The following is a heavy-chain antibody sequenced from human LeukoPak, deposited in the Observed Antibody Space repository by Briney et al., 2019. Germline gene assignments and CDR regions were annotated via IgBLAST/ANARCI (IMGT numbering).Heavy chain of an antibody. CDR1: GYTFTSYG. J-gene: IGHJ4*02. CDR2: ISAYNGNT. D-gene: IGHD5-24*01. CDR3: ARIVEMATISAYFDY. V-gene: IGHV1-18*01. Sequence: ASVKVSCKASGYTFTSYGISWVRQAPGQGLEWMGWISAYNGNTNYAQELQGRVTMTTDTSTSTAYMELRSLRSDDTAVYYCARIVEMATISAYFDYWGQGTLVTVSS.